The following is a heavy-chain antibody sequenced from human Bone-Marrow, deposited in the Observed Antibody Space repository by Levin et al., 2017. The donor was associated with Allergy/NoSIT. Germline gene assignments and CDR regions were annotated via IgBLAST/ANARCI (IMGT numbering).Heavy chain of an antibody. CDR3: ARGEAFDI. D-gene: IGHD1-26*01. J-gene: IGHJ3*02. Sequence: KGLEWIGYVYYSGSTKYNPSLKSRITISVDTSKNQFSLRLSSVTAADTAVYYCARGEAFDIWGQGTLVTVSS. CDR2: VYYSGST. V-gene: IGHV4-59*01.